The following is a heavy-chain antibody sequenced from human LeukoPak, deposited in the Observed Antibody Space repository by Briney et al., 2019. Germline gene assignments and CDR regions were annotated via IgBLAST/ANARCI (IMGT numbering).Heavy chain of an antibody. V-gene: IGHV3-48*03. CDR1: GFLFSSYE. Sequence: GGSLRLSCAASGFLFSSYEMNWVRQAPGKGLEWVSYISTSGGTIYYADSVKGRFTISRDNAKNSLYLQMNSLRAEDTAGYYCARDSYYGGTQDYWGQGTLVTVSS. D-gene: IGHD4-23*01. CDR3: ARDSYYGGTQDY. J-gene: IGHJ4*02. CDR2: ISTSGGTI.